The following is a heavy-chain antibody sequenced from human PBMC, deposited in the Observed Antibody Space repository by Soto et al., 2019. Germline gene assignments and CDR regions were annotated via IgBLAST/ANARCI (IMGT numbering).Heavy chain of an antibody. D-gene: IGHD3-16*02. V-gene: IGHV3-23*01. J-gene: IGHJ4*02. CDR1: GFPFSNYA. CDR3: AKVPSQYIWGSYLRYYDY. CDR2: ISGNTGHA. Sequence: EVQMLESGGGLVQPGGSLRLSCAASGFPFSNYAMTWVRQAPGKGLEWVSGISGNTGHAYYANSVKDRFTISRDNSKNTMYLQMERLRAEDTAVDYCAKVPSQYIWGSYLRYYDYWGQGTLVTVSS.